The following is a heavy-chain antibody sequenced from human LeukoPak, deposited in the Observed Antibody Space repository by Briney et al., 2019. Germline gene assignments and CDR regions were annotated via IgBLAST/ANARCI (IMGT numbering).Heavy chain of an antibody. Sequence: PSQTLSLNCTVSGASISTGDDNWSWLRQAPGRGLEWIGYIYSGERTYYNPSLESLMSMSLETSRNPYTLKVNFVSAADTAVYYCAEELMFYPGNIDSWGQGTLVTVSS. CDR1: GASISTGDDN. CDR2: IYSGERT. D-gene: IGHD1-14*01. J-gene: IGHJ4*02. CDR3: AEELMFYPGNIDS. V-gene: IGHV4-30-4*01.